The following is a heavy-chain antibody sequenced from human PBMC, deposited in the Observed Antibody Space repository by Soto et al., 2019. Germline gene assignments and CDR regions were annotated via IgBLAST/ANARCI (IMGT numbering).Heavy chain of an antibody. CDR2: IVVGSGNT. CDR1: VFSFTSSA. V-gene: IGHV1-58*01. D-gene: IGHD2-21*02. J-gene: IGHJ5*02. Sequence: SVKVSCKDSVFSFTSSAVQWVRQARGQRLEWIGWIVVGSGNTNYAQKFQERVTITRDMSTSTAYMELSSLRSEDTAVYYCAAEGYCGGDCYSGFDHWGQGTLVTVSS. CDR3: AAEGYCGGDCYSGFDH.